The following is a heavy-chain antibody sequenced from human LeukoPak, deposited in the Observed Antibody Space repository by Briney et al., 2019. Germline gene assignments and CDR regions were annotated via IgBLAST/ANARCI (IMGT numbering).Heavy chain of an antibody. J-gene: IGHJ4*02. D-gene: IGHD3-10*01. Sequence: GGSLRLSCAASGFTFSDYSMNWVRQAPGKGLEWVSAISGSGGSTYYADSVKGRFTISRDNSKNTLYLQMNSLRAEDTAVYYCAKEGKAITMVRGVKTYYFDYWGQGTLVTVSS. CDR2: ISGSGGST. CDR3: AKEGKAITMVRGVKTYYFDY. CDR1: GFTFSDYS. V-gene: IGHV3-23*01.